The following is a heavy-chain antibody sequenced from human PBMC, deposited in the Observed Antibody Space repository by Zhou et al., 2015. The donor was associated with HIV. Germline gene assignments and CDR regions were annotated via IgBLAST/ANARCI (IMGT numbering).Heavy chain of an antibody. CDR1: GGTFSSYA. CDR3: ARDPVQGGQRKKYYYYYMDV. CDR2: IIPIFGTA. V-gene: IGHV1-69*01. D-gene: IGHD3-10*01. J-gene: IGHJ6*03. Sequence: QVQLVQSGAEVKKPGSSVKVSCKASGGTFSSYAISWVRQAPGQGLEWMGGIIPIFGTANYAQKFQGRVTITADESTSTAYMELSSLRSEDTAVYYCARDPVQGGQRKKYYYYYMDVWGKGTTVTVSS.